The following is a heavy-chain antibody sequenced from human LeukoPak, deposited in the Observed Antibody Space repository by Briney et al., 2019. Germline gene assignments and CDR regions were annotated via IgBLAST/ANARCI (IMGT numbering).Heavy chain of an antibody. V-gene: IGHV1-18*01. CDR1: GYTFTSYG. Sequence: ASVNVSCKASGYTFTSYGISWVRQAPGQGLEWMGWISAYNGNTNYAQKLQGRVTMTTDTSTSTAYMELRSLRSDDTAVYYCARGPDYDFWSGYYTGTNWFDPWGQGTLVTVSS. J-gene: IGHJ5*02. D-gene: IGHD3-3*01. CDR3: ARGPDYDFWSGYYTGTNWFDP. CDR2: ISAYNGNT.